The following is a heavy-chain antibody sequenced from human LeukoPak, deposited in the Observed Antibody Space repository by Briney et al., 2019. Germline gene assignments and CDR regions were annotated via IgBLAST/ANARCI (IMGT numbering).Heavy chain of an antibody. D-gene: IGHD2-2*01. V-gene: IGHV1-18*01. Sequence: ASVKVSCKASGYTFTNNGISGVRQAPGQGLEWMGWISTYNGNTNYAQKLQDRVTMTTDTSTSTAYMELRSLRSDDTAVYYCARDLGYCSSISCQRNWFDPWGQGTLVTVSS. J-gene: IGHJ5*02. CDR1: GYTFTNNG. CDR3: ARDLGYCSSISCQRNWFDP. CDR2: ISTYNGNT.